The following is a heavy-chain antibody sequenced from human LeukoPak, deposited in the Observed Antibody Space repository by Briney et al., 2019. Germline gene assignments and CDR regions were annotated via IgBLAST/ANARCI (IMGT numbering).Heavy chain of an antibody. V-gene: IGHV4-31*03. CDR2: IYYSGST. J-gene: IGHJ4*02. CDR1: GGSISSGGYY. CDR3: ARNNVAIASGGVDY. Sequence: SQTLPLTCTVSGGSISSGGYYWSWIRQHPGKGLEWIGYIYYSGSTYYNPSLKSRVTISVDTSKNQFSLKLSSVTAADTAVYYCARNNVAIASGGVDYWGQGTLVTVSS. D-gene: IGHD2-2*02.